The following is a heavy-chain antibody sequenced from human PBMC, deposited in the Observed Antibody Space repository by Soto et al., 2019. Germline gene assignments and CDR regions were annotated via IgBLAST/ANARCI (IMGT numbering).Heavy chain of an antibody. D-gene: IGHD2-15*01. CDR2: INPNSGGT. V-gene: IGHV1-2*02. J-gene: IGHJ6*01. CDR3: ARDRGEGHCSGGSCYSDSDYYYYGMDV. CDR1: GYTFTGYY. Sequence: RASVKVSCKASGYTFTGYYMHWVRQAPGQGLEWMGWINPNSGGTNYAQKFQGRVTMTRDTSISTAYMELSRLRSDDTAVYYCARDRGEGHCSGGSCYSDSDYYYYGMDVWGQGTTVAVSS.